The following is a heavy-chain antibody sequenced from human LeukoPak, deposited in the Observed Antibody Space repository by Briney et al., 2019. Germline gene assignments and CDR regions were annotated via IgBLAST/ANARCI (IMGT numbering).Heavy chain of an antibody. CDR1: GGTFSSYA. Sequence: SVKVSCKASGGTFSSYAISWVRQAPGQGLEWMGGIIPIFGTANYAQKFQGRVTITADESTSTAYMELSSLRSEDTAVYYCARRSSTYDYVWGSYRPGRSYYYYMDVWGKGTTVTISS. D-gene: IGHD3-16*02. CDR3: ARRSSTYDYVWGSYRPGRSYYYYMDV. CDR2: IIPIFGTA. J-gene: IGHJ6*03. V-gene: IGHV1-69*13.